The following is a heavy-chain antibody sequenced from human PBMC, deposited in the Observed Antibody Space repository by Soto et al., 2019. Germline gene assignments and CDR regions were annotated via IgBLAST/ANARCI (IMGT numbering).Heavy chain of an antibody. J-gene: IGHJ6*02. Sequence: GGSLRLSCAASGFTFSSYAMHWVRQSPGKGLEWVAVISYDGSNKYYADSVKGRFTISRDNSKNTLYLQMNSLRAEDTAVYYCARGSGNYYYYYGMDVWGQGTTVTVSS. V-gene: IGHV3-30-3*01. CDR2: ISYDGSNK. CDR3: ARGSGNYYYYYGMDV. CDR1: GFTFSSYA.